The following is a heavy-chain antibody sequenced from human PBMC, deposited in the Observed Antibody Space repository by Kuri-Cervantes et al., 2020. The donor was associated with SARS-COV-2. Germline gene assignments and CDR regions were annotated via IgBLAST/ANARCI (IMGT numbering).Heavy chain of an antibody. J-gene: IGHJ4*02. V-gene: IGHV3-23*01. Sequence: GESLKISCAASGFTFSSYAMSRVRQAPGKGLEWVSAISGSGGSTYYADSVKGRFTISRDNSKNTLYLQMNSLRVEDTGVYYCAKGYSYGYWGTFDSWGQGTLVTVSS. CDR1: GFTFSSYA. CDR2: ISGSGGST. D-gene: IGHD5-18*01. CDR3: AKGYSYGYWGTFDS.